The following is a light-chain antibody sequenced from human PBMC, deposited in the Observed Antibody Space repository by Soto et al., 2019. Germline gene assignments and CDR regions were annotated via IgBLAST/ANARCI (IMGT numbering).Light chain of an antibody. Sequence: DIHLTQSPSSLSASVGDSVTITCRSSQTINKYLNWYQHRPGKAPKLLIYAASSLQTGVPTRFSGAGAGTFFTLTLRNLQLEDVASYYCQQSYGSHGGFGRGTKVEI. J-gene: IGKJ1*01. V-gene: IGKV1-39*01. CDR2: AAS. CDR1: QTINKY. CDR3: QQSYGSHGG.